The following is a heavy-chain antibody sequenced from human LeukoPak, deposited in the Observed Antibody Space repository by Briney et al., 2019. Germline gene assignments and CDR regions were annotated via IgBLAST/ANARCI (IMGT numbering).Heavy chain of an antibody. CDR1: GYTFSTYP. CDR2: IIPIFGTA. V-gene: IGHV1-69*13. J-gene: IGHJ6*02. CDR3: ARSVTMVRGVIPEAFYYYYGMDV. Sequence: GASVKVSCKASGYTFSTYPMNWVRQAPGQGLEWMGGIIPIFGTANYAQKFQGRVTITADESTSTAYMELSSLRSEDTAVYYCARSVTMVRGVIPEAFYYYYGMDVWGQGTTVTVSS. D-gene: IGHD3-10*01.